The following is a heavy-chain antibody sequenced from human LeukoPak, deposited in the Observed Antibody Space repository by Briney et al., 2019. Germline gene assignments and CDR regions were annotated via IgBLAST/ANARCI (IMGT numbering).Heavy chain of an antibody. CDR1: GFTFRNYG. CDR3: AKESGVYSGNTRYWYFDI. V-gene: IGHV3-30*02. J-gene: IGHJ2*01. D-gene: IGHD4-23*01. Sequence: GGSLRLSCEAAGFTFRNYGMHWVRQAPGKGLEWVSFIRYDGSERYYADSVKGRFTISRDNAKNSLSLQMNSLRAEDTAVYYCAKESGVYSGNTRYWYFDIWGRGTLVTVSS. CDR2: IRYDGSER.